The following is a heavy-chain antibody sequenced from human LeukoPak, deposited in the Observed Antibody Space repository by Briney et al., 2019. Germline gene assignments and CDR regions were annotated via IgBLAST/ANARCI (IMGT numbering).Heavy chain of an antibody. V-gene: IGHV1-18*01. CDR2: ISGYKGNT. CDR1: GHTFTSYG. CDR3: ARDPGYSSSYYFDY. D-gene: IGHD6-19*01. J-gene: IGHJ4*02. Sequence: GASVKVSCKASGHTFTSYGISWVRQAPGQGLEWMGWISGYKGNTNYAQKFQGRVTMTTDTSTSTAYMELRSLRSDDTAVYYCARDPGYSSSYYFDYWGQGTLVTVSS.